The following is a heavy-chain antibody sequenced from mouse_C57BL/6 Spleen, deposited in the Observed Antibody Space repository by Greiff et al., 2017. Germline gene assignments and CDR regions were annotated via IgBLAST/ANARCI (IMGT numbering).Heavy chain of an antibody. V-gene: IGHV1-55*01. CDR2: IYPGSGST. CDR3: ARKNYGSSYAMDY. J-gene: IGHJ4*01. D-gene: IGHD1-1*01. CDR1: GYTFTSYW. Sequence: VQLQQSGAELVKPGASVKMSCKASGYTFTSYWITWVKQRPGQGLEWIGDIYPGSGSTNYNEKFKSKATLTVDTSSSTAYMQLSSLTSEDSAVYYCARKNYGSSYAMDYWGQGTSVTVSS.